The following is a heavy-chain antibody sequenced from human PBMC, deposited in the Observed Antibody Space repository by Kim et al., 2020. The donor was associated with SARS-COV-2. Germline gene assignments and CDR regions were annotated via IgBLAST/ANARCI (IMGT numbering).Heavy chain of an antibody. CDR3: ARGLGYSYGYHY. V-gene: IGHV3-74*01. D-gene: IGHD5-18*01. Sequence: ATGKGRIPISRDNTKDTLFLQMNSLRAEDTAVYYCARGLGYSYGYHYWGQGTLVTVSS. J-gene: IGHJ4*02.